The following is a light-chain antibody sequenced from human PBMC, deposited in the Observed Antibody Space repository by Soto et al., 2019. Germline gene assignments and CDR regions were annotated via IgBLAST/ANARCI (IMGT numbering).Light chain of an antibody. CDR3: SSYTSSSTPHYV. CDR2: DVS. V-gene: IGLV2-14*01. Sequence: QSVLTQPASVSGSPGQSITISCTGTSSDVGGYNYVSWYQQHPGKAPKLMIYDVSTRPSGVSNRFSGSKSGNTASLTISGLQAEDEADYYCSSYTSSSTPHYVFGTGTKLTVL. CDR1: SSDVGGYNY. J-gene: IGLJ1*01.